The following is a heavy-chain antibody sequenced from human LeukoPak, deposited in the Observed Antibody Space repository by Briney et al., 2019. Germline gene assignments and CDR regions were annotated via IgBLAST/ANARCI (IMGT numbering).Heavy chain of an antibody. CDR3: ARYSGSYLGY. V-gene: IGHV3-53*01. CDR2: IYSGGIT. Sequence: RGSLRLSCAASGFTVSSNYMSWVRQAPGKGLEWVSVIYSGGITYYADSVKGRFTISRDNSKNTLYLQMNSLRAEDTAVYYCARYSGSYLGYWGQGTLVTVSS. CDR1: GFTVSSNY. J-gene: IGHJ4*02. D-gene: IGHD1-26*01.